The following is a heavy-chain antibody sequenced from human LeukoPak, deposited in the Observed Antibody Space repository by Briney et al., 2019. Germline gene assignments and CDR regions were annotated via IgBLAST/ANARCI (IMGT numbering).Heavy chain of an antibody. CDR3: TRHAARGVPFDY. CDR2: IRSKANSYAT. Sequence: TGGSLRLSCAASGFTFSGSAMHWVRQAPGKGLEWVGRIRSKANSYATAFAASVKGRFTISRDDSKNTAYLQMNSLKTEDTAVYYCTRHAARGVPFDYWGQGTLVTVSS. D-gene: IGHD3-10*01. CDR1: GFTFSGSA. V-gene: IGHV3-73*01. J-gene: IGHJ4*02.